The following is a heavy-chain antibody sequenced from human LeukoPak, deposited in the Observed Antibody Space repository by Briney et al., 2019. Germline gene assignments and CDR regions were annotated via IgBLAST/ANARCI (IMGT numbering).Heavy chain of an antibody. J-gene: IGHJ5*02. D-gene: IGHD3-22*01. Sequence: PGGSLRLSCAASGFTFSSYSMNWVRQAPGKGLEWVSSISSSSSYIYYADSVKGRFTISRDNAKNSLYLQMNSLRAEDTAVYYCASDSGITMMGKNWLDPWGQGTLVTVSS. CDR2: ISSSSSYI. V-gene: IGHV3-21*01. CDR3: ASDSGITMMGKNWLDP. CDR1: GFTFSSYS.